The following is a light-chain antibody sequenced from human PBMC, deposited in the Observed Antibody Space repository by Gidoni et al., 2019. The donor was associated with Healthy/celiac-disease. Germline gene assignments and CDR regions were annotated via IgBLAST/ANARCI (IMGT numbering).Light chain of an antibody. CDR1: QSISSY. Sequence: DIQMTQYPSSLSASVGDRVPITCRASQSISSYLNWYQQKPGKSPKLLIYASSSLQSGVPSRFSGSGPGTDFTLTISSLQPEDFATYYCQQSYSTPITFGQGTRLEIK. CDR2: ASS. J-gene: IGKJ5*01. V-gene: IGKV1-39*01. CDR3: QQSYSTPIT.